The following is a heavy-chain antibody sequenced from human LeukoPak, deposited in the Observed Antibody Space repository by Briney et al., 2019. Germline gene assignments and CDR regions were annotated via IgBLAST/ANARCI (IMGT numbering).Heavy chain of an antibody. CDR1: GGSISSRPYY. D-gene: IGHD6-6*01. Sequence: PSETLSLTCTVSGGSISSRPYYWGWVRQPPGKGLEWLGTISYSETTYYSPSLKSRVTISLDTSKNQFSLKLSSVTAADTAIYYCARDFSSSSTVYYYYYMDVWGKGTTVTVSS. J-gene: IGHJ6*03. CDR3: ARDFSSSSTVYYYYYMDV. CDR2: ISYSETT. V-gene: IGHV4-39*07.